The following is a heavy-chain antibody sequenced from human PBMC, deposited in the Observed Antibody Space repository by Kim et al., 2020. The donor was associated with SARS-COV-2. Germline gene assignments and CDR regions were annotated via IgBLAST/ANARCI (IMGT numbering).Heavy chain of an antibody. J-gene: IGHJ5*02. CDR3: AESAHFWSGHYLDL. CDR1: GYTFTDYY. Sequence: ASVKVSCKASGYTFTDYYIHWVRQAPGQGLEWMGWINPYSGDTNYAQKFQGRVTMTRDTSISTPYVELSSLRSDDTAVYYCAESAHFWSGHYLDLWGQGTLITLSP. D-gene: IGHD3-3*01. V-gene: IGHV1-2*02. CDR2: INPYSGDT.